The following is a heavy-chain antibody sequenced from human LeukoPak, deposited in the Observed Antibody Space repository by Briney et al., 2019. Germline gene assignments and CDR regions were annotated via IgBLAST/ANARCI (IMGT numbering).Heavy chain of an antibody. D-gene: IGHD5-24*01. CDR3: AREVEMATILYYYYYGMDV. V-gene: IGHV3-7*03. Sequence: GGSLRLSCAASGFTFSSYWMSWVRQAPGKGLEWVANIKQDGSEKYYVDSVKGRFTISRDNAKNSLYLQMNSLRAEDTAVYYCAREVEMATILYYYYYGMDVWGQGTTVTVSS. CDR1: GFTFSSYW. CDR2: IKQDGSEK. J-gene: IGHJ6*02.